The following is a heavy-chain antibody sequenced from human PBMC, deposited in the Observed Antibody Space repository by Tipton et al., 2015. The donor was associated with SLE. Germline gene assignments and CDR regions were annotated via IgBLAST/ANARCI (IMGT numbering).Heavy chain of an antibody. CDR1: GGSFSGYY. Sequence: TLSLTCAVYGGSFSGYYWSWIRQPPGKGLEWIGEINHSGSTNYNPSLKSRLTISVDTSKNQFSLKLSAVTAADTAVYYCARGRDFKEAVAGRGWFDPWGQGTLVTVSS. V-gene: IGHV4-34*01. J-gene: IGHJ5*02. CDR3: ARGRDFKEAVAGRGWFDP. CDR2: INHSGST. D-gene: IGHD6-19*01.